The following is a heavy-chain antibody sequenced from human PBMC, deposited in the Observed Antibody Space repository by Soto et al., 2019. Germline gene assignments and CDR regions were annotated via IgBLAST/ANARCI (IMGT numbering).Heavy chain of an antibody. D-gene: IGHD1-26*01. Sequence: EVQLVDSGGDLVQPGGSLRLSCAASGFTFSTYWMSWVRQAPGKGLEWVANIDPDGSQKYYVDSVKGRFTLSRDNAKNSMFPQMNSLRAEDQGVYYCARDMGASGAYGYWGQGTLVTVSS. CDR2: IDPDGSQK. J-gene: IGHJ4*02. CDR3: ARDMGASGAYGY. V-gene: IGHV3-7*03. CDR1: GFTFSTYW.